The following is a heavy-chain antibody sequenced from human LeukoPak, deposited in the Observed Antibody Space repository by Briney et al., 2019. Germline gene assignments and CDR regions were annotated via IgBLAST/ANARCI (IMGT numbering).Heavy chain of an antibody. CDR3: ARFALYYYDSSGYCDY. J-gene: IGHJ4*02. CDR1: GYTLTELS. CDR2: FDPEDGET. Sequence: GASVKVSCKVSGYTLTELSMHWVRQAPGKGLEWMGGFDPEDGETIYAQKFRGRVTMTEDTSTDTAYMELSSLRSEDTAVYYCARFALYYYDSSGYCDYWGQGTLVTVSS. V-gene: IGHV1-24*01. D-gene: IGHD3-22*01.